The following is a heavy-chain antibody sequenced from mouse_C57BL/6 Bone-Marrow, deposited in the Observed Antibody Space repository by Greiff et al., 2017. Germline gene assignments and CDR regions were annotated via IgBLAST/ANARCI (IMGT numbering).Heavy chain of an antibody. CDR2: INSDGGST. Sequence: EVKVVESGGGLVQPGESLKLSCESNEYEFPSHDMSWVRKTPEKRLELVAAINSDGGSTYYPDTMERRFIISRDNTKKTLYLQMSSLRSEDTALDYGARHENYGSSAWFAYWGQGTLVTVSA. J-gene: IGHJ3*01. CDR1: EYEFPSHD. V-gene: IGHV5-2*01. CDR3: ARHENYGSSAWFAY. D-gene: IGHD1-1*01.